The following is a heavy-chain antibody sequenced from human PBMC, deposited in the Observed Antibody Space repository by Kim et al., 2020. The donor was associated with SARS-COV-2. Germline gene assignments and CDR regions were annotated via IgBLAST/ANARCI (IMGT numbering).Heavy chain of an antibody. D-gene: IGHD3-10*01. V-gene: IGHV4-39*01. CDR3: ARLESTMGWFDP. J-gene: IGHJ5*02. Sequence: YYNPSLKSRVTISVDTSKNQFSLKLSSVTAADTAVYYCARLESTMGWFDPWGQGTLVTVSS.